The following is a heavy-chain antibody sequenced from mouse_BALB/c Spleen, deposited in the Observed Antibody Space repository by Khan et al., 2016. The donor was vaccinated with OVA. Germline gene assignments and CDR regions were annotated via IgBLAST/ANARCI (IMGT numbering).Heavy chain of an antibody. V-gene: IGHV5-6*01. D-gene: IGHD1-1*01. CDR1: GFTFSTYG. Sequence: EVELVESGGDLVKPGGSLKLSCAASGFTFSTYGMSWVRQTPDKRLEWVATVSTGGSYTYYPDSVTGRFTISRDNAKNTLYLQMSGLKSEDTAMVYCTRLAYYYDSEGFAYWGQGILVTVSA. CDR2: VSTGGSYT. J-gene: IGHJ3*01. CDR3: TRLAYYYDSEGFAY.